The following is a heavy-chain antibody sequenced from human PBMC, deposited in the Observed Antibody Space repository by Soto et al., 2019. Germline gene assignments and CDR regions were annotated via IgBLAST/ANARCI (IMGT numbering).Heavy chain of an antibody. CDR2: IKSKTDYGTT. D-gene: IGHD1-26*01. V-gene: IGHV3-15*01. J-gene: IGHJ4*02. CDR3: ISDLRWELQPTDF. CDR1: GFTFNNAW. Sequence: GGSLRLSCAASGFTFNNAWMSWVRQAPGKGLEWVGRIKSKTDYGTTDYAAPVKGRFSISRDDSKDTLYLQMDSLQTEDTAVYYFISDLRWELQPTDFWGQGTLV.